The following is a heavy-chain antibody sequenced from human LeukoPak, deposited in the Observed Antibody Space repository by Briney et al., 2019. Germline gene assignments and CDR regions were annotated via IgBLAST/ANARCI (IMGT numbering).Heavy chain of an antibody. CDR3: ARANYYDSSGYLKYAFDI. J-gene: IGHJ3*02. V-gene: IGHV4-59*01. CDR1: GGSISSYY. Sequence: PSETLSLTCTVSGGSISSYYWSWIRQPPGKGLEWIGYIYYSGSTNYNPSLKSRVTISVDTSKNQFSLKLSSVTAAGTAVYYCARANYYDSSGYLKYAFDIWGQGTMVTVSS. D-gene: IGHD3-22*01. CDR2: IYYSGST.